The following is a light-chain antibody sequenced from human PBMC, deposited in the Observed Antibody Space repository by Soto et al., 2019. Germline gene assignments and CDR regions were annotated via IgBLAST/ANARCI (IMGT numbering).Light chain of an antibody. J-gene: IGKJ1*01. V-gene: IGKV3-20*01. CDR2: GAS. CDR3: QQYGSSPWT. Sequence: ETVLTQSPGTLSLSPGERATLSCRASQTIRSNYLAWYRQTPGQAPRLLIYGASNRATGIADRFSGSGSGTDFTLIISRLEPEDFARYYCQQYGSSPWTFVQGTKVEIK. CDR1: QTIRSNY.